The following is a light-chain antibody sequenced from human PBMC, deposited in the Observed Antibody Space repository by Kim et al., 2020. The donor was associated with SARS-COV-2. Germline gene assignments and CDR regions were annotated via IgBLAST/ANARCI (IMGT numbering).Light chain of an antibody. CDR2: KDR. CDR3: YSAADNNLV. CDR1: GLGKKY. J-gene: IGLJ3*02. V-gene: IGLV3-27*01. Sequence: VAPGEQAGVTWSGDGLGKKYARWVQQKPGQAPVLVIYKDRERPAGIPERFSGSSSGTTVTLIISGAQVEDEADYYCYSAADNNLVFGGGTQLTVL.